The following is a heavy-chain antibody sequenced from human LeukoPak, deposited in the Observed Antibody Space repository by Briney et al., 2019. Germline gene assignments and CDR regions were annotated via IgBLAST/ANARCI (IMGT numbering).Heavy chain of an antibody. J-gene: IGHJ6*03. V-gene: IGHV3-20*04. D-gene: IGHD6-13*01. CDR2: INWNGGST. CDR3: AIDGEAIAAAGTGRCLYYYYYMDA. Sequence: GVTLRLSCAASRFTFDYFGMRWVAPAPGMGREWGSGINWNGGSTGYADSVKVRFTSSRDNAKNSLYLQMHSLSAEDRSLYYCAIDGEAIAAAGTGRCLYYYYYMDAWGKGTTVTVSS. CDR1: RFTFDYFG.